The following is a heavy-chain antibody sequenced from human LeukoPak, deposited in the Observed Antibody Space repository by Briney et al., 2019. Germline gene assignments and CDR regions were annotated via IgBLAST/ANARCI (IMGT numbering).Heavy chain of an antibody. V-gene: IGHV4-59*08. D-gene: IGHD6-19*01. Sequence: PSETLSLTCTVSGGSISPYYWSWILQPPGKGLEWIGYIFYSGSTNYNPSLESRVTMSVDTSKNQFSLQLTSVSASDTAVYYCVRHVAGTTLDFWGQGSLVTVSS. CDR3: VRHVAGTTLDF. CDR1: GGSISPYY. J-gene: IGHJ4*02. CDR2: IFYSGST.